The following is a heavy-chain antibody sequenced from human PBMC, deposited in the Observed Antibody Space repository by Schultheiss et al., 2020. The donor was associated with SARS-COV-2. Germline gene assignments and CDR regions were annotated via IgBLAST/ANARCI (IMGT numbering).Heavy chain of an antibody. D-gene: IGHD5-18*01. CDR3: AIARRAPVDTAMVSRFDY. V-gene: IGHV1-69*13. Sequence: SVKVSCEASGGTFSSYAISWVRQAPGQGLEWMGGIIPIFGTANYAQKFQGRVTITADESTSTAYMELSSLRSEDTAVYYCAIARRAPVDTAMVSRFDYWGQGTLVTVSS. CDR2: IIPIFGTA. CDR1: GGTFSSYA. J-gene: IGHJ4*02.